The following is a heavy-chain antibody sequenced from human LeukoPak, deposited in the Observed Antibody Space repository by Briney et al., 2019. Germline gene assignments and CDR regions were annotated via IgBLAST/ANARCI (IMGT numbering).Heavy chain of an antibody. CDR3: ARDWPRYFYDSCGYYGAFDY. CDR2: IWYDGSNK. V-gene: IGHV3-33*01. CDR1: GFTFSSYG. D-gene: IGHD3-22*01. J-gene: IGHJ4*02. Sequence: GGSLRLSCAASGFTFSSYGMHWVRQAPGKGLEWVAVIWYDGSNKYYADSVKGRFTISRDNSKNTLYLQMNSLRAEDTAVYYCARDWPRYFYDSCGYYGAFDYWGQGTLVTVSS.